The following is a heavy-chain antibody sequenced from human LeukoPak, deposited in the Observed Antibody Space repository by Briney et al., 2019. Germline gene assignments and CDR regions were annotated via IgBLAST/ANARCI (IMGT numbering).Heavy chain of an antibody. CDR1: GFTFSNYA. CDR2: IGGRGEST. V-gene: IGHV3-23*01. J-gene: IGHJ5*02. CDR3: AKDRVSPGFNWFDP. D-gene: IGHD3-16*01. Sequence: PGGSLRLSCAASGFTFSNYAMSWVRQAPGKGLEWVSAIGGRGESTFYADSVKGRFTISRDNSKSTVYLQMNSLRTEDTAVYYCAKDRVSPGFNWFDPWGQGTLVTVSS.